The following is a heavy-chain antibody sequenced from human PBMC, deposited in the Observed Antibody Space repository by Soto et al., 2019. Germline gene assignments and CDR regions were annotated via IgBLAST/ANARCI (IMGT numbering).Heavy chain of an antibody. J-gene: IGHJ6*03. V-gene: IGHV3-11*01. CDR2: ISSSGSTI. Sequence: PGGSLRLSCAASGFTFSDYYMSWIRQAPGKGLEWVSYISSSGSTIYYADSVKGRFTISRDNAKNSLYLQMNSLRAEDTAVYYCARGEERYSSSWYGNYYYYMDVWGKGTTVTSP. D-gene: IGHD6-13*01. CDR1: GFTFSDYY. CDR3: ARGEERYSSSWYGNYYYYMDV.